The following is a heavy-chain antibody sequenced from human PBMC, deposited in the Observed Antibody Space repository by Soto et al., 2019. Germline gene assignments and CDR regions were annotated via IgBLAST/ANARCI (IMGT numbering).Heavy chain of an antibody. V-gene: IGHV3-30*18. CDR3: AKDDIVLLLSGWSNFWDY. J-gene: IGHJ4*02. Sequence: GGSLRLSCAASGFPFSSFGMHWVRQAPGKGLEWVAAISYDGSNKYYGDSVKGRFTISRDNSKNTVYLQMNSLRAEDTAVYFCAKDDIVLLLSGWSNFWDYWGQGPRVTVSS. D-gene: IGHD3-3*01. CDR2: ISYDGSNK. CDR1: GFPFSSFG.